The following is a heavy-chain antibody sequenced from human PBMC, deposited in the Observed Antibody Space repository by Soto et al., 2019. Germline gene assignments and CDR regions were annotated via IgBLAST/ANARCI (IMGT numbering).Heavy chain of an antibody. CDR2: ISDSGGTS. D-gene: IGHD1-26*01. V-gene: IGHV3-23*04. CDR1: GFIFSNYV. J-gene: IGHJ4*02. Sequence: EVQLVDSGGGLVQPGGSLRLSCAASGFIFSNYVMSWVRQAPGKGLEWVSSISDSGGTSYYADSVKGRFTISRDNSKKTLYLQMNSLRAEDKDIYYCAKRPRALLTFDYWGQGTLVTVSS. CDR3: AKRPRALLTFDY.